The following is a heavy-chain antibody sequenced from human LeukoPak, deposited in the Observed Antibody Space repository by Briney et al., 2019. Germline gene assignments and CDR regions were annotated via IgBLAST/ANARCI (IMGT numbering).Heavy chain of an antibody. V-gene: IGHV3-9*01. Sequence: GGSLRLSCAASGFTFDDYAMHWVRQAPGKGLEWVSGISWNSGSIGYADSVKGRFTISRDNAKNSLYLQMNSLRADDTALYYCAKKAVADDYFDYWGQGTLVTVSS. CDR3: AKKAVADDYFDY. D-gene: IGHD6-19*01. CDR2: ISWNSGSI. J-gene: IGHJ4*02. CDR1: GFTFDDYA.